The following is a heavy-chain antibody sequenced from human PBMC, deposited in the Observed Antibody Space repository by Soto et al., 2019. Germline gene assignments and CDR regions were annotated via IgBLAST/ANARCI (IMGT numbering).Heavy chain of an antibody. CDR3: ARDLVGYCSGGSCYHYYYMDV. J-gene: IGHJ6*03. V-gene: IGHV1-3*01. CDR2: INAGNGNT. D-gene: IGHD2-15*01. CDR1: GYTFTSYA. Sequence: SGAEVKKPGASVKVSCKASGYTFTSYAMHWVRQAPGQRLEWMGWINAGNGNTKYSQKFQGRVTITRDTSASTAYMELSSLRSEDTAVYYCARDLVGYCSGGSCYHYYYMDVWGKGTTVTVSS.